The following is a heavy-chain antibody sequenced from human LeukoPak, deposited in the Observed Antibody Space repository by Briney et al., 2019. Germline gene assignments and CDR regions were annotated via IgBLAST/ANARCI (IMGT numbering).Heavy chain of an antibody. D-gene: IGHD2-8*01. CDR2: IIPIFGTA. Sequence: SVKVSCKASGGTCSSYAISWVRQAPGQGLEWVGRIIPIFGTANYAQKFQGRVTITTDESTSTAYMELSSLRSEDTAVYYCATYCTNGVCSFDYWGQGTLVTVSS. CDR1: GGTCSSYA. V-gene: IGHV1-69*05. CDR3: ATYCTNGVCSFDY. J-gene: IGHJ4*02.